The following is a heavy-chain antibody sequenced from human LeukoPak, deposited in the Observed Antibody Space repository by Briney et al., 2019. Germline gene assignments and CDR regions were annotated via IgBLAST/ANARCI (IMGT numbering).Heavy chain of an antibody. V-gene: IGHV3-30*02. CDR2: IRYDGSNK. Sequence: HAGGSLRLXCAASGFTFSSYGMHWVRQAPGKGLEWVAFIRYDGSNKYYADSVKGRFTISRDNSKNTLYLQMNSLRAEDTAVYYCAKVGEYYDSSGYALYYMDVWGKGTTVTVSS. J-gene: IGHJ6*03. D-gene: IGHD3-22*01. CDR1: GFTFSSYG. CDR3: AKVGEYYDSSGYALYYMDV.